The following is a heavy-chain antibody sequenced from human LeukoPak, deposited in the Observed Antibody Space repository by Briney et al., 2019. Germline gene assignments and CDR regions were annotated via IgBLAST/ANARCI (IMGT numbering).Heavy chain of an antibody. D-gene: IGHD2-2*02. CDR3: EKYLRDSGTYYFDN. CDR2: VYSSGLT. V-gene: IGHV4-59*01. Sequence: SETLSLTCTVSGGSINNYYWSWIRQLPGKGLEWIGYVYSSGLTNYNPSLRSRVTISIDTSRSQFFLKLNSVTAADTAVYYCEKYLRDSGTYYFDNWGQGALVTVSS. CDR1: GGSINNYY. J-gene: IGHJ4*02.